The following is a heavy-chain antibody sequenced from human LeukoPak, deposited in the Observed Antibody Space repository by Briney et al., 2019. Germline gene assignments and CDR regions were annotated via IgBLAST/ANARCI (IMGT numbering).Heavy chain of an antibody. Sequence: PSETLSLTCTVSGGSISSYYWSWIRQPPGKGLEWIGYIYYSGSTNYNPSLKSRVTISVDTSKNQFSLKLSSVTAADTAVYYCARETSIWWEPRPFDAFDIWGQGTMVTVSS. J-gene: IGHJ3*02. V-gene: IGHV4-59*12. CDR2: IYYSGST. CDR3: ARETSIWWEPRPFDAFDI. D-gene: IGHD1-26*01. CDR1: GGSISSYY.